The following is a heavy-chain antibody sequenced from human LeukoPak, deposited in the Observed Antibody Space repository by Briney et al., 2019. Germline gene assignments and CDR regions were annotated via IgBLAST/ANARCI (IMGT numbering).Heavy chain of an antibody. V-gene: IGHV3-23*01. CDR3: AKFTRTLVRGAPVN. CDR1: GFTFSTYA. Sequence: PGGSLRLSCAASGFTFSTYAMSWVRQAPGKGLEWVSAIGGSGGSTYYADSVKGRFTISRDDSKNTLYLQMNSLRAEDTAVYYCAKFTRTLVRGAPVNWGQGTLVTVSS. CDR2: IGGSGGST. D-gene: IGHD3-10*01. J-gene: IGHJ4*02.